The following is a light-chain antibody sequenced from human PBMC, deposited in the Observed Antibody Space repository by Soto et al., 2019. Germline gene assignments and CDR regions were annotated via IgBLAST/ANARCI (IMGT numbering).Light chain of an antibody. CDR1: QSVSSSY. V-gene: IGKV3-20*01. CDR2: GAS. J-gene: IGKJ3*01. Sequence: EIVLTQSPGTLSLSPGERATLSCRASQSVSSSYLAWYQQKPRQAPRLLIYGASSRATGIPDRFSGSGSGTDFTLTISRLEPEDFAVYYCQQYGSSPRVTFGPGTKVDIK. CDR3: QQYGSSPRVT.